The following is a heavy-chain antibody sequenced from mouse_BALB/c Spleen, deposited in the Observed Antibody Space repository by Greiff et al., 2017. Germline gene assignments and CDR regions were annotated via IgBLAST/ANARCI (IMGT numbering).Heavy chain of an antibody. Sequence: EVQLVESGGDLVKPGGSLKLSCAASGFTFSSYGMSWVRQTPDKRLEWVATISSGGSYTYYPDSVKGRFTISRDNAKNTLYLQMSSLKSEDTAMYYCASHDGFADGGQGTLVTVSA. CDR1: GFTFSSYG. CDR2: ISSGGSYT. V-gene: IGHV5-6*01. J-gene: IGHJ3*01. CDR3: ASHDGFAD.